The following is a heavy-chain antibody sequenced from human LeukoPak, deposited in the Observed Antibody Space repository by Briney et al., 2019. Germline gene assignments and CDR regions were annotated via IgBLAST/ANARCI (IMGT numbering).Heavy chain of an antibody. Sequence: GGSLRLSCAASGFTFSSYAMSWVRQAPGKGLEWVSAISGSGGSTYYADSVKGRFTISRDNSKNTLYLQMISLRAEDTAVYYCAKDTGDYGAYFDYWGQGTLVTVSS. D-gene: IGHD4-17*01. CDR3: AKDTGDYGAYFDY. CDR1: GFTFSSYA. CDR2: ISGSGGST. J-gene: IGHJ4*02. V-gene: IGHV3-23*01.